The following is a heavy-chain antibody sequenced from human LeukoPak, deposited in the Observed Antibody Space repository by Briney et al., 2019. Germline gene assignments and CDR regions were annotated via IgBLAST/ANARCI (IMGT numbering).Heavy chain of an antibody. CDR3: AVIAGGGYTLDY. CDR2: IYPGDSAT. V-gene: IGHV5-51*01. D-gene: IGHD5-12*01. CDR1: GSRFTTYW. J-gene: IGHJ4*02. Sequence: GESLQISCQASGSRFTTYWIGWVRQMPGKGPEWMAIIYPGDSATKYSPSFQGQVTISADKYITTAYLQWNILKASDTAIYYCAVIAGGGYTLDYWGQGTPVTVSS.